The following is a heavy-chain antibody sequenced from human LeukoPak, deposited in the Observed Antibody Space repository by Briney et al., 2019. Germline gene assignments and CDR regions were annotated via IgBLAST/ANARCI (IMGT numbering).Heavy chain of an antibody. CDR1: GFPFGNYA. CDR3: VRGDWLDF. J-gene: IGHJ5*01. Sequence: GGSLRFSCVASGFPFGNYAMHWVRQTPGKGLGWVAGIPWNNDIITYADSVRGRFTVSRDNAKNSVYLQMDSLKPEDTALYHCVRGDWLDFWGQGTLVTVSS. CDR2: IPWNNDII. V-gene: IGHV3-9*01. D-gene: IGHD5-24*01.